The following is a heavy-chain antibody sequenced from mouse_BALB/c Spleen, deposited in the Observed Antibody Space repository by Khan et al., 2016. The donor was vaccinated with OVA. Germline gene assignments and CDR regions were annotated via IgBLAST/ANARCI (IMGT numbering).Heavy chain of an antibody. Sequence: QVQLKESGAELVRPGVSVKISCKGSGYTFTDYAMHWVKQSHAKSLEWIGVISTYYGDADYIQKFKGKATMTVDKSSSTAYMELARLTSEDSAIYYCARGSGNSRFAYWGQGTLVTVSA. CDR3: ARGSGNSRFAY. CDR1: GYTFTDYA. V-gene: IGHV1S137*01. J-gene: IGHJ3*01. CDR2: ISTYYGDA. D-gene: IGHD1-3*01.